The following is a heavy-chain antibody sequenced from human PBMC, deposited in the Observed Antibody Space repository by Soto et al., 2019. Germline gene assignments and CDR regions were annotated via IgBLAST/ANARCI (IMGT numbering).Heavy chain of an antibody. Sequence: SETLSLTCTVSGGSIRSGTYYWHWIRQHPGKGLEWIGYIYHSGSTYYNQSLESRVNISLDTSKNHFSLKLSSVTAADTAVYYCSRSYGSGNYYGVPSNWFDPWGQGTLVTVSS. CDR2: IYHSGST. CDR1: GGSIRSGTYY. V-gene: IGHV4-31*03. CDR3: SRSYGSGNYYGVPSNWFDP. J-gene: IGHJ5*02. D-gene: IGHD3-10*01.